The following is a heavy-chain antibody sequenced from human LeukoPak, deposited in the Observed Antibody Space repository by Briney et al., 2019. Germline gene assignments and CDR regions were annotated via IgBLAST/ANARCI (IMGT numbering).Heavy chain of an antibody. Sequence: GESLKISCKGSGYTFRIYSIAWVRQMPGKGLEWMGTIYPGDSDTRYSPSFQGQVTISADESISTAYLQWSSLKASDTAIYYCARSGNYGEYVLWGQGTLVTVSS. CDR1: GYTFRIYS. CDR3: ARSGNYGEYVL. V-gene: IGHV5-51*01. J-gene: IGHJ4*02. CDR2: IYPGDSDT. D-gene: IGHD4-17*01.